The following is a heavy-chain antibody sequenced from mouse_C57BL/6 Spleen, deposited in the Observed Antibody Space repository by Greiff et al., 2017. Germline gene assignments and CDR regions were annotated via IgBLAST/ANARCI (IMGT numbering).Heavy chain of an antibody. Sequence: QVQLKQSGAELVRPGTSVKMSCKASGYTFTNYWMGWAKQRPGHGLEWIGEIYPGGGYTNYTEKFKGKATLTADKSSSTAYMQFSSLTSESPAIYDCAVSTYDGCDCGLDYWGQGTSVTVSA. CDR1: GYTFTNYW. D-gene: IGHD2-9*01. CDR3: AVSTYDGCDCGLDY. J-gene: IGHJ4*01. CDR2: IYPGGGYT. V-gene: IGHV1-63*01.